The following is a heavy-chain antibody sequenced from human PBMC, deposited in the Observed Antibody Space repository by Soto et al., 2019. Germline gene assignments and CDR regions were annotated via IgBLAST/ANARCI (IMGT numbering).Heavy chain of an antibody. CDR2: IDPSESYT. CDR1: GYSFTSYW. CDR3: VRYGGKTLDY. Sequence: PGGSLKTFRNGSGYSFTSYWISWVRQMPGKGLGWMGRIDPSESYTNYSTSFQGHVTISADKSISTAYLQWSSLKASDTAMYYCVRYGGKTLDYWGQGTLVTVSS. D-gene: IGHD2-15*01. J-gene: IGHJ4*02. V-gene: IGHV5-10-1*01.